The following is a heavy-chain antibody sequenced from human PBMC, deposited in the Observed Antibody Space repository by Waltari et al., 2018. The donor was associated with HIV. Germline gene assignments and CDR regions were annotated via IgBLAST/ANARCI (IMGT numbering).Heavy chain of an antibody. CDR3: ARNNDDYDWFDP. D-gene: IGHD4-17*01. CDR2: IYAGDSDA. J-gene: IGHJ5*02. V-gene: IGHV5-51*01. Sequence: EVQLVQSGAEVKKSGESLKISCKGSGYKFTKYWIAWVRQMPGKGLEWMGSIYAGDSDARYNPSFQGQVTMSVDKSTNTAYLEWGSLRASDTATYYCARNNDDYDWFDPWGQGTLVTVSS. CDR1: GYKFTKYW.